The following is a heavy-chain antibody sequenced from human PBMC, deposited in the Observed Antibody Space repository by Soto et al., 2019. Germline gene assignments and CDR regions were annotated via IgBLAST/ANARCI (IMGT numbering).Heavy chain of an antibody. CDR3: ARDRYYGSGTYYNFYSGMDV. D-gene: IGHD3-10*01. J-gene: IGHJ6*02. CDR2: IFHSGST. CDR1: GGSINSGDYY. V-gene: IGHV4-30-4*01. Sequence: PSETLSLTCTVSGGSINSGDYYWTWVRQPPGKGLEWIGNIFHSGSTYSTPSLQSRVTISLDTSKNHFSLKLSSVTPADTAVYYCARDRYYGSGTYYNFYSGMDVWGQGTTVTV.